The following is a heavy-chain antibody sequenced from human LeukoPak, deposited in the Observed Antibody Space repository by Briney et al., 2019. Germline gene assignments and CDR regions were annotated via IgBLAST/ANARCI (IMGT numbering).Heavy chain of an antibody. CDR3: ARDGSITIFGVVEDYYYYGMDV. CDR2: IWYDGSNK. D-gene: IGHD3-3*01. Sequence: PGGSLRLSCAASGFTFSSYGMHWVRQAPGKGLEWVAVIWYDGSNKYYADSVKGRFTISRDSSKNTLYLQMNSLRAEDTAVYYCARDGSITIFGVVEDYYYYGMDVWGQGTTVTVSS. V-gene: IGHV3-33*01. CDR1: GFTFSSYG. J-gene: IGHJ6*02.